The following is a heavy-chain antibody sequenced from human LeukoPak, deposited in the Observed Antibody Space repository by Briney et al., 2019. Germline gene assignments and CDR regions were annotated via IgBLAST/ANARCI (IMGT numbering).Heavy chain of an antibody. D-gene: IGHD3-22*01. V-gene: IGHV1-18*01. Sequence: ASVKVSCKASGYTFTSYGISWVRQAPGQGLEWMGWISAYNGNTNYAQKLQGRVTMTTDTSTSTAYMELRSLRSDDTAVYCCARGLGGTENYYYDSSGYYFEDYWGQGTLVTVSS. CDR1: GYTFTSYG. CDR3: ARGLGGTENYYYDSSGYYFEDY. J-gene: IGHJ4*02. CDR2: ISAYNGNT.